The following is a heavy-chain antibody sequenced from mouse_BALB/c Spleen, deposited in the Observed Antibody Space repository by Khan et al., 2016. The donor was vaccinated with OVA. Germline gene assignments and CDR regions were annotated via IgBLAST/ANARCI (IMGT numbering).Heavy chain of an antibody. CDR2: ISDLAYTI. CDR3: ARGGGTAPFAD. CDR1: GFTFSDYG. J-gene: IGHJ3*01. Sequence: EVELVESGGGLVQPGGSRKLSCAASGFTFSDYGMAWVRQAPGKGPEWVAFISDLAYTIYYADTVTGRFTISRETAKNTLSWEMSSLRSEDIAIACLARGGGTAPFADWGLGTLVTVSA. D-gene: IGHD1-2*01. V-gene: IGHV5-15*02.